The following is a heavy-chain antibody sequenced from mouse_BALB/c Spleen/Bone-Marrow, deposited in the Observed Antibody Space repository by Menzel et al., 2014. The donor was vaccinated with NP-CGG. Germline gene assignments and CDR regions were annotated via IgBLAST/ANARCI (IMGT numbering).Heavy chain of an antibody. CDR2: ISYDGTN. V-gene: IGHV3-6*02. CDR3: SRGLFLMDY. Sequence: ESGPGLVKPSQSLSLTCSVTGYSITSGYYWNWIRQFPGNKLEWMGYISYDGTNNYSPSLKNRFSITRDTSKNQFFLKLNSVTTEDTATYYCSRGLFLMDYWGQGTSVIVSS. J-gene: IGHJ4*01. CDR1: GYSITSGYY.